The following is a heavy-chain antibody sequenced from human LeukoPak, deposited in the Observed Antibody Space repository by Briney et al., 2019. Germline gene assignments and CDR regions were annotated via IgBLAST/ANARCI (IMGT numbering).Heavy chain of an antibody. V-gene: IGHV3-53*01. Sequence: GGSLRLSCAAAGFTVSSNYMSWVRQAPGKGLEWVSVIYSGNSTYYADSVKGRFTISRDNPKTTLFLQMNNLRVDDTAVYFCAKAPGLAVAGIECWGQGTLVTVSS. D-gene: IGHD6-19*01. CDR1: GFTVSSNY. CDR2: IYSGNST. CDR3: AKAPGLAVAGIEC. J-gene: IGHJ4*02.